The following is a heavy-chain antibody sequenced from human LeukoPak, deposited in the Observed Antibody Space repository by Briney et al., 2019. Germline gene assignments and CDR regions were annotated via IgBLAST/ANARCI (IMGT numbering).Heavy chain of an antibody. CDR2: IRRRSNTYTT. CDR3: TRDGGEGGNSAFDI. J-gene: IGHJ3*02. CDR1: GFPFSDYI. V-gene: IGHV3-72*01. D-gene: IGHD3-16*01. Sequence: TGGSLRLSCAASGFPFSDYILDWVRQAPGKGLEWVGRIRRRSNTYTTEYAASVKGRFIISRDDSKNSLYLQMNSLKTEDTAVYHCTRDGGEGGNSAFDIWGQGTTVTVSS.